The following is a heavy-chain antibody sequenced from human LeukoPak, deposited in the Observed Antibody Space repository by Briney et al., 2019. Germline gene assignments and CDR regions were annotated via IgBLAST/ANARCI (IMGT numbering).Heavy chain of an antibody. CDR3: ARFIDEIDNWFDP. V-gene: IGHV4-39*07. D-gene: IGHD3-16*02. CDR1: GGSISSSRYY. CDR2: FSYDGNT. J-gene: IGHJ5*02. Sequence: SETLSLTCTVSGGSISSSRYYWGWIRQPPGKRLEWIGTFSYDGNTDHNPSLKSRVTISLDTSKTQFSLKLSSVTAADTAVYYCARFIDEIDNWFDPWGQGTLVTVSS.